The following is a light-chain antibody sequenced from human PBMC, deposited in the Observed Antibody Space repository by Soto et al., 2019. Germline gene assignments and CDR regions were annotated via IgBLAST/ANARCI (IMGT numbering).Light chain of an antibody. CDR2: EVS. CDR1: SSDVGSYNL. Sequence: QSARTQPASVSGSPGQSLTISCTGTSSDVGSYNLVSWYQQHPGKAPKLMIYEVSKRPSGVSNRFSGSKSGNTASLTISGLQAEDEADYYCCSYAGSSTFVFGTGTKVTVL. J-gene: IGLJ1*01. V-gene: IGLV2-23*02. CDR3: CSYAGSSTFV.